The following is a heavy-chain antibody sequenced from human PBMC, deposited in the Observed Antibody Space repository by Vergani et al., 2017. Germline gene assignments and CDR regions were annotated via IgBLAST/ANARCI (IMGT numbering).Heavy chain of an antibody. CDR3: ARIRGTTDGLRFLEWLYFDY. Sequence: QVQLQESGPGLVKPSETLSLTCTVSGGSISSYYWSWIRQPSGKGLEWIGYIYYSGSTNYNPSLKIRVTISVDTSKNQFSLKLSSVTAADTAVYYCARIRGTTDGLRFLEWLYFDYWGQGTLVTVSS. J-gene: IGHJ4*02. D-gene: IGHD3-3*01. CDR2: IYYSGST. CDR1: GGSISSYY. V-gene: IGHV4-59*01.